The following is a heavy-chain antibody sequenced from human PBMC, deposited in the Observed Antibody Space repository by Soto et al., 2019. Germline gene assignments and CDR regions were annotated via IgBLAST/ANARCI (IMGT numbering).Heavy chain of an antibody. V-gene: IGHV4-59*01. CDR2: IYYSGSS. Sequence: SETLSLRCTVSCSSSSSYYWSRIRQPPGKGMELIGYIYYSGSSTYNTSLKSGVTISVESFNNQLSLKLDCVTPADTAVYYCAGVRGKAGKRYFDYGGPGALVTVSS. D-gene: IGHD6-13*01. J-gene: IGHJ4*02. CDR3: AGVRGKAGKRYFDY. CDR1: CSSSSSYY.